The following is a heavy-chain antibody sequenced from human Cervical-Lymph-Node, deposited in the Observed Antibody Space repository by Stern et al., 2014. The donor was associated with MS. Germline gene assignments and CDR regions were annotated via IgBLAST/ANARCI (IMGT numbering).Heavy chain of an antibody. V-gene: IGHV1-69*06. Sequence: VQLVESRAEVKKPGSSVKVSCKSSGGISWVRQAPGQGLEWMGGVIPFVGTSNYAQKFQGRVTITADTSTNTTYLHLSRLTSADTAVYYCARGSGDNWFGPWGQGTPVTVSS. CDR3: ARGSGDNWFGP. J-gene: IGHJ5*02. CDR1: GG. D-gene: IGHD3-10*01. CDR2: VIPFVGTS.